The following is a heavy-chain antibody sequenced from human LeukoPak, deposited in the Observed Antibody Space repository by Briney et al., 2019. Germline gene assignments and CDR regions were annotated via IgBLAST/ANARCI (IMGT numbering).Heavy chain of an antibody. V-gene: IGHV4-59*01. CDR3: ARLPDYYDSSGYPVRGYFDY. Sequence: SETLSLTCTVSGGSISSYYWSWIRQPPGKGLEWIGYIYYSGSTNYNPSLKSRVTISVDTSKNQFSLKLSSVTAADTAVYYCARLPDYYDSSGYPVRGYFDYWGQGTLVTVSS. CDR2: IYYSGST. CDR1: GGSISSYY. J-gene: IGHJ4*02. D-gene: IGHD3-22*01.